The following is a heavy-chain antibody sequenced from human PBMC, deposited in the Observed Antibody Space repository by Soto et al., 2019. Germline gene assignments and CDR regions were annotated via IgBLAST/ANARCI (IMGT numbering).Heavy chain of an antibody. Sequence: PSETLSLTCTVSGGSISSYYLSWIRQPPGKGLEWIGYIYYSGSTNYNPSLKSRVTISVDTSKNQFSLKLSSVTAADTAVYYCARDNDILTGSCWFDPWGQGTLVTVSS. D-gene: IGHD3-9*01. CDR1: GGSISSYY. CDR3: ARDNDILTGSCWFDP. CDR2: IYYSGST. V-gene: IGHV4-59*01. J-gene: IGHJ5*02.